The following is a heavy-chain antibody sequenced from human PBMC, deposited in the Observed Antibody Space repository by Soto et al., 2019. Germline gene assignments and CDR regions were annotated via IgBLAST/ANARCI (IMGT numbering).Heavy chain of an antibody. D-gene: IGHD6-19*01. CDR3: ARERAIAVAGYYYYYGLDV. V-gene: IGHV4-59*01. J-gene: IGHJ6*04. CDR2: IYYSGST. Sequence: QVQLQESGPGLVKPSETLSLTCSVSGDSISSYYWSWIRQPPGKGLEWIGNIYYSGSTNYNPSLKSLATISVDTTKNQSSLKLNSVTAADTAVYYCARERAIAVAGYYYYYGLDVWCKGTTVTVSS. CDR1: GDSISSYY.